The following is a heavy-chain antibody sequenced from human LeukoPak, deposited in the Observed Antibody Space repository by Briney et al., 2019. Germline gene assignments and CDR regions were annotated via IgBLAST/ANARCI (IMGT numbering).Heavy chain of an antibody. CDR1: GGSISSGGYS. CDR3: ARHHVLRYFDWLVDAFDI. Sequence: SETLSLTCAVSGGSISSGGYSWSWIRQPPGKGLEWIGYIYYSGSTYYNPSLKSRVTISVDTSKNQFSLKLSSVTAADTAVYYCARHHVLRYFDWLVDAFDIWGQGTMVTVSS. D-gene: IGHD3-9*01. J-gene: IGHJ3*02. V-gene: IGHV4-30-4*07. CDR2: IYYSGST.